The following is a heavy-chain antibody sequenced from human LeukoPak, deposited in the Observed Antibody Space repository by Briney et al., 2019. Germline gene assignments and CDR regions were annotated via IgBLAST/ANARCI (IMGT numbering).Heavy chain of an antibody. J-gene: IGHJ4*02. CDR3: ARADCSSTSCYELDY. Sequence: GRSLRLSCAGSGCTFSDYYMSWILQAPGKGLEWVSYISSSDSTIYYTDSVKGRFTISRDNAKNSLYLQMNSLRADDTAVYYCARADCSSTSCYELDYWGQGTLVTVSS. CDR1: GCTFSDYY. D-gene: IGHD2-2*01. CDR2: ISSSDSTI. V-gene: IGHV3-11*04.